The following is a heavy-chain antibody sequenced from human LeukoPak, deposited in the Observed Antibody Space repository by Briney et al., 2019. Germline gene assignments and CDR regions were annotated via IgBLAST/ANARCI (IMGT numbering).Heavy chain of an antibody. Sequence: ASVKVSCTASGYTFTSYAMNWVRQAPGQGLEWMGIINPSGGSTSYAQKFQGRVTMTRDTSTSTVYMELSSLRSEDTAVYYCARGGGIEDSSGYYSAWGQGTLVTVSS. CDR2: INPSGGST. V-gene: IGHV1-46*01. CDR3: ARGGGIEDSSGYYSA. CDR1: GYTFTSYA. D-gene: IGHD3-22*01. J-gene: IGHJ5*02.